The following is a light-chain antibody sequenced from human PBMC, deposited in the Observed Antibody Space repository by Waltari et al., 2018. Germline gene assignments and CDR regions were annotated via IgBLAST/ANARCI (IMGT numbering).Light chain of an antibody. CDR1: QSVTSTY. CDR2: VVS. Sequence: EIVLTQSPGTLSLSPGERATLSCRASQSVTSTYLAWYQQKPGQDPRLLISVVSSRATGIQDRFSGSGSGTDFTLTISRLDPEDFALYYCQQYGDSPLTFGGGTKVEIK. J-gene: IGKJ4*01. V-gene: IGKV3-20*01. CDR3: QQYGDSPLT.